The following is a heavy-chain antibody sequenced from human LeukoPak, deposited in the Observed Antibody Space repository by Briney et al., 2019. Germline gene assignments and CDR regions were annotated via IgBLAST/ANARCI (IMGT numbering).Heavy chain of an antibody. J-gene: IGHJ4*02. D-gene: IGHD3-22*01. V-gene: IGHV3-21*01. CDR2: ISSSSSYI. CDR3: ALSSGYLFDY. Sequence: PGGSLRLSCAASGFTVSSNYMSWVRQAPGKGLEWVSSISSSSSYIYYADSVKGRFTISRDNAKNSLYLQMNSLRAEDTAVYYCALSSGYLFDYWGQGTLVTVSS. CDR1: GFTVSSNY.